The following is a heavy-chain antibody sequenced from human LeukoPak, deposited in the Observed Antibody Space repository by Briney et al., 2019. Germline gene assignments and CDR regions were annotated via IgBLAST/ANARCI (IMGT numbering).Heavy chain of an antibody. V-gene: IGHV3-48*01. CDR2: ISSSSSTI. CDR1: GFTFSSYS. D-gene: IGHD4-4*01. J-gene: IGHJ4*02. Sequence: GGSLRLSCAASGFTFSSYSMNWVRQAPGKGLEWVSYISSSSSTIYYADSVKGRFTISRDNAKNSLYLQMNSLRAEDTAVYYCARGPSKNYFDFWGQGTLVTVSS. CDR3: ARGPSKNYFDF.